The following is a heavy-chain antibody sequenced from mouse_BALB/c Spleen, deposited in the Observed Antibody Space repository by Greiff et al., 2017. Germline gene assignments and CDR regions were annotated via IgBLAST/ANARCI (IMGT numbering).Heavy chain of an antibody. CDR1: GFTFSSYT. J-gene: IGHJ3*01. CDR2: ISNGGGST. Sequence: EVQLVESGGGLVQPGGSLKLSCAASGFTFSSYTMSWVRQTPEKRLEWVAYISNGGGSTYYPDTVKGRFTISRDNAKNTLYLQMSSLKSEDTAMYYCARDGYYELWFAYWGQGTLVTVSA. V-gene: IGHV5-12-2*01. D-gene: IGHD2-3*01. CDR3: ARDGYYELWFAY.